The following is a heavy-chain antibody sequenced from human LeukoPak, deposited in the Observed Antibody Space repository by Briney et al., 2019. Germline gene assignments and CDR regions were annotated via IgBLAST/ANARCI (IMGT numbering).Heavy chain of an antibody. D-gene: IGHD3-10*01. CDR3: ARQPVWFGELLYYFDY. J-gene: IGHJ4*02. V-gene: IGHV4-4*02. CDR1: GGSISSSNW. CDR2: IYHSGST. Sequence: SETLSLTCAVSGGSISSSNWWSWVRQPPGKGLEWIGEIYHSGSTNYNPSLKSRVTISVDTSKNQFSLKLSSVTAADTAVYYCARQPVWFGELLYYFDYWGQGTLVTVSS.